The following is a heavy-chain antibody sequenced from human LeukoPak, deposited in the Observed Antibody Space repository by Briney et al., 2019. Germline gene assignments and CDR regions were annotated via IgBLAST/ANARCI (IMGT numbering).Heavy chain of an antibody. J-gene: IGHJ4*02. Sequence: SVKVSCKASGYTFTSYGISWVRQAPGQGLEWMGGIIPIFGTANYAQKFQGRVTITADESTSTAYMELSSLRSEDTAVYYCATGIYYVDWGQGTLVTVSS. CDR3: ATGIYYVD. V-gene: IGHV1-69*13. CDR2: IIPIFGTA. CDR1: GYTFTSYG.